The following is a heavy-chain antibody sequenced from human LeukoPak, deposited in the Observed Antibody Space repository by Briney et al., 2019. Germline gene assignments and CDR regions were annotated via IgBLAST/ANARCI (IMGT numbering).Heavy chain of an antibody. J-gene: IGHJ4*02. D-gene: IGHD2-21*02. CDR1: GYTFTGYY. CDR3: ARDRFYSEARTAGQT. CDR2: INPNSGGT. Sequence: ASVKVSCKASGYTFTGYYMHWVRQAPGQGLEWMGWINPNSGGTNYAQKFQGRVTMTRDTSISTAYMELSRLRSDDTVVYYCARDRFYSEARTAGQTWGQGTLVTVSS. V-gene: IGHV1-2*02.